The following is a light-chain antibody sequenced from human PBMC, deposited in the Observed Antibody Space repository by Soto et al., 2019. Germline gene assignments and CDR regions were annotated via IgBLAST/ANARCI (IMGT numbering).Light chain of an antibody. CDR2: GAS. CDR3: QQYDDWPPA. V-gene: IGKV3-15*01. Sequence: ETVMTQSPATQSLSPGERATLSCRASQSGSSKLVWYQQKPGQAPRFLIYGASTRATGIPARFRGSGSGTEFTLTIDSLQSEDFAVYYCQQYDDWPPAFGGGTKVEIK. CDR1: QSGSSK. J-gene: IGKJ4*01.